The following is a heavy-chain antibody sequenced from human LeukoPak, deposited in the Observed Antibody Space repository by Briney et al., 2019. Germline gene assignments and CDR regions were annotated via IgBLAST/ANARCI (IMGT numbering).Heavy chain of an antibody. V-gene: IGHV3-20*04. CDR1: GFTFDDYG. D-gene: IGHD3-22*01. Sequence: RPGGSLRLSCAASGFTFDDYGMSWVRQAPGKGLEWVSGINWNGGSTGYADSVKGRFTISRDNAKNSLYLQMNSLRAEDTALYYCARGGWYDSRGYVWYFDYWGQGTLVTVSS. CDR2: INWNGGST. J-gene: IGHJ4*02. CDR3: ARGGWYDSRGYVWYFDY.